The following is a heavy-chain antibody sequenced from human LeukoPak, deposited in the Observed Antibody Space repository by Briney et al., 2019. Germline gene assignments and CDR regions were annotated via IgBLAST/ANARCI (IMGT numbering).Heavy chain of an antibody. CDR1: GFTFSSYS. D-gene: IGHD3-10*01. CDR3: ARGSGSGSYYPRFDY. V-gene: IGHV3-21*01. J-gene: IGHJ4*02. CDR2: ISSSSDYI. Sequence: PGGPLRLSCAASGFTFSSYSMNWVRRAPGKGLEWVSSISSSSDYIYYADSVKGRFTISRDNAKNSLYLQMNSLRAEDTAVYYCARGSGSGSYYPRFDYWGQGTLVTVSS.